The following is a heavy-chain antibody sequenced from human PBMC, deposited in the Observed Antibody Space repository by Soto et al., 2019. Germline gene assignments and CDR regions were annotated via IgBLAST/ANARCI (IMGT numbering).Heavy chain of an antibody. CDR2: IYYSGST. CDR1: GGSISSYY. V-gene: IGHV4-59*08. D-gene: IGHD5-12*01. Sequence: QVQLQESGPGLVKPSETLSLTCTVSGGSISSYYWSWIRQPPGKGLEWIGYIYYSGSTNYNPSLKSRVTISADTSKNQFALKLNSVTAADTAVYYCARQDGYNQEIDYWGQGTLVTVSS. CDR3: ARQDGYNQEIDY. J-gene: IGHJ4*02.